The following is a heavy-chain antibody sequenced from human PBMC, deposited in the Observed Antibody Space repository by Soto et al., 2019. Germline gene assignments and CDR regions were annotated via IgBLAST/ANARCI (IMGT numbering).Heavy chain of an antibody. J-gene: IGHJ6*03. D-gene: IGHD3-10*01. Sequence: GGSLRLSCAASGFTFSSYSMNWVRQAPGKGLEWVSYISSSSSTIYYADSVKGRFTISRDNAKNSLYLQMNSLRAEDTAVYYCAGAGSYGPEVVGRNYYYYMDVWGKGTTVTVSS. V-gene: IGHV3-48*01. CDR3: AGAGSYGPEVVGRNYYYYMDV. CDR1: GFTFSSYS. CDR2: ISSSSSTI.